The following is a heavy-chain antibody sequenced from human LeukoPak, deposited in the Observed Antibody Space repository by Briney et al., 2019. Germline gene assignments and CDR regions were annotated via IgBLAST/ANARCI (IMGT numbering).Heavy chain of an antibody. CDR3: ARGAYGSGSTALFDY. V-gene: IGHV4-39*07. CDR1: GDSIDNKAFY. CDR2: IFYSGNT. J-gene: IGHJ4*02. Sequence: PSETLSLTCSVSGDSIDNKAFYWGWIRQTPGKGLEWIGTIFYSGNTYHNPSLKSRVTMSVDTSKHRFSLHLSSVTAADTAVYYCARGAYGSGSTALFDYWGQGTLVTVSS. D-gene: IGHD3-10*01.